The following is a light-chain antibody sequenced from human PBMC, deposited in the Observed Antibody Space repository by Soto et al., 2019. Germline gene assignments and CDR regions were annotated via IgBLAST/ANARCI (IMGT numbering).Light chain of an antibody. Sequence: DIQMTQSPSSLSASVGDRVTITCRASQSIATYLNWYQHKLGKAPKLLIYAASSLQTGVPSRFSGSGSGTDFTLTIISLQPEDFATYFFQQSYTIPITFGQGTRLEIK. V-gene: IGKV1-39*01. CDR3: QQSYTIPIT. J-gene: IGKJ5*01. CDR2: AAS. CDR1: QSIATY.